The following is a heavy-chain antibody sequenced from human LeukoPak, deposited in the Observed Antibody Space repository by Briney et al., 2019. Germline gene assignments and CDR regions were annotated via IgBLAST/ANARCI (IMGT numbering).Heavy chain of an antibody. D-gene: IGHD2-8*01. J-gene: IGHJ4*02. CDR2: IIPTFGTA. V-gene: IGHV1-69*13. Sequence: ASVKVSCKASGGTFSSYAISWVRQAPGQGLEWMGGIIPTFGTANYAQKFQGRVTITADESTSTAYMELSSLRSEDTAVYYCARSRAYCTNGVCYPVPNDYFDYWGQGTLVTVSP. CDR1: GGTFSSYA. CDR3: ARSRAYCTNGVCYPVPNDYFDY.